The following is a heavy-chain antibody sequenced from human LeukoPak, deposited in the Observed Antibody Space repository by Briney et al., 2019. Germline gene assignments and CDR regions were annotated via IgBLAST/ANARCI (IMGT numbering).Heavy chain of an antibody. V-gene: IGHV3-48*04. CDR3: ARGGLGSWTFDS. CDR1: GFTLSSFS. D-gene: IGHD1-26*01. CDR2: ISSGGTTI. J-gene: IGHJ4*02. Sequence: GGSLRLSCAASGFTLSSFSINWVRQAPGRGLEWVSYISSGGTTIYYAESVQGRFIISRDNAEYSLFLQMSDLTAEDTAIYYCARGGLGSWTFDSWGQGTPVTVSS.